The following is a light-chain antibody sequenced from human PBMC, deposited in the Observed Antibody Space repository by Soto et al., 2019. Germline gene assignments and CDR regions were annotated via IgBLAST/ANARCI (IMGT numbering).Light chain of an antibody. J-gene: IGLJ3*02. CDR3: SSYAASNNFYFV. CDR2: EVT. V-gene: IGLV2-8*01. CDR1: SSDVGGYNY. Sequence: QSVLTQPPSASGSPGQSVTISCTGTSSDVGGYNYVSWYQQYPGRAPKLMIYEVTKRPSGVPDRFSGSKSGNTASLPVSGLPAEDAADYYCSSYAASNNFYFVFGGGTKLTVL.